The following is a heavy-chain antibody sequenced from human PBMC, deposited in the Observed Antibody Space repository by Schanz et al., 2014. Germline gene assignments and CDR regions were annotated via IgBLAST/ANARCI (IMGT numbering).Heavy chain of an antibody. V-gene: IGHV3-11*06. CDR1: GFTFSDYY. J-gene: IGHJ4*02. CDR2: ISGSSIHK. D-gene: IGHD2-8*02. CDR3: AKDTGYCHGGACYCFEY. Sequence: QVQLVESGGGLVKPGGSLRLSCAASGFTFSDYYMAWIRQAPGKGLEWVSHISGSSIHKNYADSVKGRFSISRDNSQNTLYLQIDSLRPEDTAVYFCAKDTGYCHGGACYCFEYWGLGILVTVSS.